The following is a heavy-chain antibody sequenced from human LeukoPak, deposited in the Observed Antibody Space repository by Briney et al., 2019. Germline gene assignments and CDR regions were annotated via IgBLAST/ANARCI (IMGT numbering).Heavy chain of an antibody. CDR3: AKGGVGVYYDSSGSQTFDY. V-gene: IGHV3-9*01. CDR1: GFTFDGYA. D-gene: IGHD3-22*01. Sequence: GRSLRLSCAASGFTFDGYAMHWVRQAPGKGLEWVSGISWNSGSIGYADSVKGRFTISRDNAKNSLYLQMNSLRAEDTALYYCAKGGVGVYYDSSGSQTFDYWGQGTLVTVSS. CDR2: ISWNSGSI. J-gene: IGHJ4*02.